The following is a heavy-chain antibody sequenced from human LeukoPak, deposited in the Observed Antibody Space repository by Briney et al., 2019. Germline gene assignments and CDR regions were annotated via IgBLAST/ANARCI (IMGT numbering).Heavy chain of an antibody. D-gene: IGHD3-10*01. Sequence: GGSLRLSCTASGFTFSSYAMGWVRQAPGKGLEWFSIITGTGGSTYYADSVKGRFTISRDNSKNTLSLQMNSLRAADTAVYYCAKAHNGSGSVYYFDYWGQGTLVTVSS. CDR3: AKAHNGSGSVYYFDY. CDR1: GFTFSSYA. CDR2: ITGTGGST. J-gene: IGHJ4*02. V-gene: IGHV3-23*01.